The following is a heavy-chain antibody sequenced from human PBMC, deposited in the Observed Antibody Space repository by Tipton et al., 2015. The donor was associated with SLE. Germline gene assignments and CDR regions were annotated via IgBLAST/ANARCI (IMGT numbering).Heavy chain of an antibody. D-gene: IGHD3-3*01. Sequence: QSGPEVKSPGASVKVSCKASGYTFTAHYLHWVRQAPGQGLEWVGWVNPSTGETKYARRFQSRVSMTRDTSRTTAYMELQRLTSDDTAVYYCARSRLFGVGKVYCFDYWGQGTLVPVSS. CDR1: GYTFTAHY. V-gene: IGHV1-2*02. CDR3: ARSRLFGVGKVYCFDY. CDR2: VNPSTGET. J-gene: IGHJ4*02.